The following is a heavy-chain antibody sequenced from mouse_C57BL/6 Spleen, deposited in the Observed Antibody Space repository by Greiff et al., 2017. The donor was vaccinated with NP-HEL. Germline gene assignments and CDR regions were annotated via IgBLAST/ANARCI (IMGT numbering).Heavy chain of an antibody. CDR3: TIGDGYYAMDY. CDR2: ISSGGDYI. CDR1: GFTFSSYA. J-gene: IGHJ4*01. D-gene: IGHD2-3*01. Sequence: EVKVVESGEGLVKPGGSLKLSCAASGFTFSSYAMSWVRQTPEKRLEWVAYISSGGDYIYYADTVKGRFTISIDNARNTLYLQMSSLKSEDTAMYYCTIGDGYYAMDYWGQGTSVTVSS. V-gene: IGHV5-9-1*02.